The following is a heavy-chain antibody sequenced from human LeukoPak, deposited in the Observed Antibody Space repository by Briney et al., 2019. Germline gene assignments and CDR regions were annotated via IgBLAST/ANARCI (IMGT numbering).Heavy chain of an antibody. CDR1: GGSISSGGYY. V-gene: IGHV4-31*03. CDR3: AKIYQDSCAYHCAPDY. CDR2: IYYSGT. D-gene: IGHD3-22*01. Sequence: SETLSLTCTVSGGSISSGGYYWTWIRQHPGKGLEWIGYIYYSGTYYNPSLKSRVTISVDTSKNQFSLKLSSVTAADTAVYYCAKIYQDSCAYHCAPDYWGQGTLVTVSS. J-gene: IGHJ4*02.